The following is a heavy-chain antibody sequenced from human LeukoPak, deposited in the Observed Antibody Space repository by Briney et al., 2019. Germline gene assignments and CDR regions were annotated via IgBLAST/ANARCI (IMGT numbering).Heavy chain of an antibody. CDR1: GYTFIGYY. CDR3: ARDNSSWYDIWFDP. D-gene: IGHD6-13*01. CDR2: INPNSGGT. J-gene: IGHJ5*02. Sequence: ASVKVSCKASGYTFIGYYMHWVRQAPGQGLEWMGWINPNSGGTNYAQKFQGRVTMTRDTSISTAYMELSRLRSDDTAVYYCARDNSSWYDIWFDPWGQGTLVTVSS. V-gene: IGHV1-2*02.